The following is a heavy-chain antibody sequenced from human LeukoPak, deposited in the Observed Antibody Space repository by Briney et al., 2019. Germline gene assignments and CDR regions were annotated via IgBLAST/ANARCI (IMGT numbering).Heavy chain of an antibody. Sequence: GSLRLSCGGSGFTFSSYAMTWVRQAPGKGLEWVSSISGSAGSTYYADSVKGRFTISRDNSKNTLYLQMNSLRAEDTAVYYCAKDRSYYDSSGYLPGAFDIWGQGTMVTVSS. CDR3: AKDRSYYDSSGYLPGAFDI. CDR2: ISGSAGST. D-gene: IGHD3-22*01. J-gene: IGHJ3*02. CDR1: GFTFSSYA. V-gene: IGHV3-23*01.